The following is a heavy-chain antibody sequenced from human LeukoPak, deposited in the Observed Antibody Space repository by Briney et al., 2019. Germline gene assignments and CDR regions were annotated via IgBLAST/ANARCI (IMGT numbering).Heavy chain of an antibody. CDR1: GYSFPSYW. CDR3: ARHPLEGSTFSWFDP. CDR2: IYPGDSDT. V-gene: IGHV5-51*01. Sequence: RGESLKISCQGSGYSFPSYWIGWVRQMPGKGLEWMGIIYPGDSDTRYSPSFQGQVTISADKFTNTAYLQWSSLKASDTAMYYCARHPLEGSTFSWFDPWGQGALVTVSS. D-gene: IGHD6-13*01. J-gene: IGHJ5*02.